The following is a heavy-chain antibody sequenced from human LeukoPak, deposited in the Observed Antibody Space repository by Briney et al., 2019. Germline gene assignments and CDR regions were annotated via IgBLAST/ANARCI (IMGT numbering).Heavy chain of an antibody. D-gene: IGHD5-18*01. Sequence: TSETLSLTCAVSGGSISSDNWWSWVRQPPGKWLEWIGEIYHSGSTNYNPSLKSRVTISVDTSKNQFSLKLSSVTAADTAVYYCARGHSYGFGWSDPWGQGTLVTVSS. CDR1: GGSISSDNW. CDR3: ARGHSYGFGWSDP. V-gene: IGHV4-4*02. CDR2: IYHSGST. J-gene: IGHJ5*02.